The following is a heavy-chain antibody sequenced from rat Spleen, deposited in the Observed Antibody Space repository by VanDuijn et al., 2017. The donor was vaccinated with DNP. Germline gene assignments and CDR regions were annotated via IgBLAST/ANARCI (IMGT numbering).Heavy chain of an antibody. D-gene: IGHD1-11*01. CDR1: GFTFSNYG. J-gene: IGHJ2*01. Sequence: EVQLVESGGGLVQPGRSMKLSCAASGFTFSNYGMHWIRQAPTKGLEWVASISPSGGSTYYPDSVKGRFTISRDNAENTVYLQMNSLRSEDTATYYCAKERVTSYYFDYWGQGVMVTVSS. CDR2: ISPSGGST. CDR3: AKERVTSYYFDY. V-gene: IGHV5-19*01.